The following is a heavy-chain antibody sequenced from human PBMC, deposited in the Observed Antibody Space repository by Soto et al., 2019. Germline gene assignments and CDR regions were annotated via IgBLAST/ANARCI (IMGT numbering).Heavy chain of an antibody. CDR2: IYYSGST. CDR3: ARHSYGDYYFDY. V-gene: IGHV4-59*08. CDR1: GGSISSYY. D-gene: IGHD4-17*01. Sequence: SETLSLTCTVSGGSISSYYWSWIRQPPGKGLEWIGYIYYSGSTNYNPSLKSRVTISVDTSKNQFSLNLSSVTAADTAVYYCARHSYGDYYFDYWGQGTLVTVSS. J-gene: IGHJ4*02.